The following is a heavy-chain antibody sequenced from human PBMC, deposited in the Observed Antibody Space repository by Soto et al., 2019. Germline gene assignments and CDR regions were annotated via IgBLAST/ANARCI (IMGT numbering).Heavy chain of an antibody. J-gene: IGHJ4*02. CDR2: IYDSGTT. D-gene: IGHD1-1*01. V-gene: IGHV4-31*03. CDR3: ERVRHLYREQL. CDR1: GGSISSGDYY. Sequence: QVQLQESGPGLVKPSQTLSLTCTVSGGSISSGDYYWSWIRQHPGKGLEWIGYIYDSGTTYYIPSLKSRVTISLDTSKNQFSLKLTSVTAADTAVYYCERVRHLYREQLWGRGTLVTVSS.